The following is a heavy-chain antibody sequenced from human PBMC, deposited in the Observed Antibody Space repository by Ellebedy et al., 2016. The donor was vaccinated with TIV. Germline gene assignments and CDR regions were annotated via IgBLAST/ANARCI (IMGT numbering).Heavy chain of an antibody. CDR2: IKPNSGGT. V-gene: IGHV1-2*02. J-gene: IGHJ4*02. CDR1: GYTFSDYY. Sequence: AASVKVSCKASGYTFSDYYIHWVRQAPGQGLEWMGWIKPNSGGTNYAQKFQGRVTMTTDTSISTAYMELSRLRSDDTAVYYCARVSSGWEIYYFDYWGQGTLVTVSS. CDR3: ARVSSGWEIYYFDY. D-gene: IGHD6-19*01.